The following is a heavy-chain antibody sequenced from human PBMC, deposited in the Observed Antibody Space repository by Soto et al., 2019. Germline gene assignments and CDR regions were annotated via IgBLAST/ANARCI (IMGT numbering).Heavy chain of an antibody. D-gene: IGHD2-2*03. Sequence: PSETLSLTCTVSGGSIRSSSYYWGWIRQPPGQGLEWIGSIYYSGSTYYNPSLKSRVTISVDTSKNEFSLRLSSVTAADTAVYYCARLNGYCISTNCHGYYGMDVWGQGTTVT. CDR3: ARLNGYCISTNCHGYYGMDV. CDR1: GGSIRSSSYY. J-gene: IGHJ6*02. CDR2: IYYSGST. V-gene: IGHV4-39*01.